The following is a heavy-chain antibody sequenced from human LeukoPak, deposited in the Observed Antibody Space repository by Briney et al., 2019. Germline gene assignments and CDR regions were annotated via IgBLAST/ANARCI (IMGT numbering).Heavy chain of an antibody. CDR2: IYSGGST. Sequence: GGSLRLSCAASGFIFSSNYMSWVRQAPGKGLEWVSVIYSGGSTYSADSVEGRFTISRHNSKNTLYLQMNSLRAEDTAVYYCARLDFWSGYFFDYWGQGTLVTVSS. CDR3: ARLDFWSGYFFDY. V-gene: IGHV3-53*04. J-gene: IGHJ4*02. D-gene: IGHD3-3*01. CDR1: GFIFSSNY.